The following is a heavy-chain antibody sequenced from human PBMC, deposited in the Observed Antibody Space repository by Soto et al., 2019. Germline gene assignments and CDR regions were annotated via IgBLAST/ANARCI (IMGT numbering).Heavy chain of an antibody. CDR3: AKVGLRDAPAAGTPSYYYYYYMDV. D-gene: IGHD6-13*01. Sequence: GGSLRLSCAASGFTFSSYAMSWVRQAPGKGLEWVSAISGSGGSTYYADSVKGRFTISRDNSKNTLYLQMNSLRAEDTAVYYCAKVGLRDAPAAGTPSYYYYYYMDVWGKGTTVTVSS. CDR2: ISGSGGST. V-gene: IGHV3-23*01. CDR1: GFTFSSYA. J-gene: IGHJ6*03.